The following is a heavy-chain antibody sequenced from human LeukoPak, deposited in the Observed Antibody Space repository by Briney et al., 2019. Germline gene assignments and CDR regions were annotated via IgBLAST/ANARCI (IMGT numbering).Heavy chain of an antibody. V-gene: IGHV4-59*01. CDR3: ARDGNYDFWSGYYTGYDY. CDR2: IYYSGST. D-gene: IGHD3-3*01. J-gene: IGHJ4*02. Sequence: SETLSLTCTVSGGSISSYYWSWIRQPPGKGLEWIGYIYYSGSTNYNPSLKSRVTISVDTSKNQFSLKLSSVTAAGTAVYYCARDGNYDFWSGYYTGYDYWGQGTLVTVSS. CDR1: GGSISSYY.